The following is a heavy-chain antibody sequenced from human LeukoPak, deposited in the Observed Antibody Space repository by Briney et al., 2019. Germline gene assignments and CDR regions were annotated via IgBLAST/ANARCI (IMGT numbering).Heavy chain of an antibody. J-gene: IGHJ4*02. D-gene: IGHD4-23*01. CDR1: GYTLTELS. V-gene: IGHV1-24*01. CDR2: FDPEDGET. Sequence: ASVKVSCKVSGYTLTELSMHWVRQAPGKGLEWMGGFDPEDGETIYAQKFQGRVTMTRDMSTSTVYMELSSLRSEDTAVYYCASTMPYGGNRASFYYWGQGTLVTVSS. CDR3: ASTMPYGGNRASFYY.